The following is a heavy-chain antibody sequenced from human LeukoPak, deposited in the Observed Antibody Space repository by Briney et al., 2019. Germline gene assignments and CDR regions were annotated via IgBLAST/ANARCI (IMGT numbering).Heavy chain of an antibody. J-gene: IGHJ4*02. CDR3: AKDLLWFGEDQYYFDY. Sequence: PGGSLRLSCAASGFTFSSYAMSWVRQAPGKGLEWVSAISGSGGSTYYADSVKGRFTISRDNSKNTLYLQMNSLRAEDTAVYYCAKDLLWFGEDQYYFDYWGQGTLVTVSS. V-gene: IGHV3-23*01. CDR2: ISGSGGST. D-gene: IGHD3-10*01. CDR1: GFTFSSYA.